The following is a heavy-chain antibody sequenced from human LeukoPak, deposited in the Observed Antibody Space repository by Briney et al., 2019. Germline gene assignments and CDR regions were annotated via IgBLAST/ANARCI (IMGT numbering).Heavy chain of an antibody. J-gene: IGHJ5*02. CDR3: ARRTVEMATIREDNWFDP. D-gene: IGHD5-24*01. Sequence: SETLSLTCTVSGGSISSSSWNWLRPPPGKGLEWIGRIYSSGSTNYNPSLKGRVTISVDTSKNQFSLKLTSVTAADTAVYYCARRTVEMATIREDNWFDPWGQGTLVTVSS. CDR2: IYSSGST. V-gene: IGHV4-4*09. CDR1: GGSISSSS.